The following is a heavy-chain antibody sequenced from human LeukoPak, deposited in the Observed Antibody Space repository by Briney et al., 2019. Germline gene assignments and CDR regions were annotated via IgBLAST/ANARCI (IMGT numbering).Heavy chain of an antibody. D-gene: IGHD6-19*01. CDR2: IRYDGSNR. CDR1: GFTFSSYG. J-gene: IGHJ4*02. V-gene: IGHV3-30*02. CDR3: AKYLAVAGTDYYFDY. Sequence: PGGSLRLSCAASGFTFSSYGMHGVRQAPGKGLEWVAFIRYDGSNRYYADSVKGRFTISRDNSKNTLYLQMNSLRAEDTAVYYCAKYLAVAGTDYYFDYWGQGTLVTVSS.